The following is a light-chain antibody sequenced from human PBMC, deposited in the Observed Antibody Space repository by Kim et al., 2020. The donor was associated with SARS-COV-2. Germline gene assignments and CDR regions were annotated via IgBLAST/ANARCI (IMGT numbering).Light chain of an antibody. CDR3: ETWDGDSDTQV. V-gene: IGLV4-60*03. J-gene: IGLJ3*02. Sequence: QLVLTQSSSASASLGSSVKLTCTLSSGHSAYIITWHQHQTGKAPRYLMKLKSDGAFNKGSGIPDRFTGSSSGADRYLTISDLQPEDEADYYCETWDGDSDTQVFGGGTQLTVL. CDR1: SGHSAYI. CDR2: LKSDGAF.